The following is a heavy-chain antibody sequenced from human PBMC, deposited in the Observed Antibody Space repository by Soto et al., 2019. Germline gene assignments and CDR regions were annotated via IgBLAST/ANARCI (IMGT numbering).Heavy chain of an antibody. V-gene: IGHV4-30-4*01. D-gene: IGHD4-17*01. CDR3: ATMGTPVTGLYYFDY. J-gene: IGHJ4*02. Sequence: SETLSHTFTISGCTISNGNYYWSWIRQPPGKGLEWIGFISYSGTTHYNTSLRSRVSISVDTSKNQFSLDLSSVTAADTAVYYCATMGTPVTGLYYFDYWGQG. CDR1: GCTISNGNYY. CDR2: ISYSGTT.